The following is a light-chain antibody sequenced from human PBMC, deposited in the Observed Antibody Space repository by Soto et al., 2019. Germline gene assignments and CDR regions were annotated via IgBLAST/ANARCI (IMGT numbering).Light chain of an antibody. CDR2: GAS. J-gene: IGKJ2*01. CDR3: QQYNNWPRT. Sequence: EIVMTQSTVTLSVSPGERATLSCRASQSVSSSLAWFQQKPGQAPRLLIYGASTRATGIPARFSGSGSGTEFTLTISSLHSEDFAVYYCQQYNNWPRTFGQGTKLEMK. CDR1: QSVSSS. V-gene: IGKV3-15*01.